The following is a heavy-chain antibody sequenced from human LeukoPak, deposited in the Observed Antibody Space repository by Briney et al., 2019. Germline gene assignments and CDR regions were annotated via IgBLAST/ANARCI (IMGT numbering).Heavy chain of an antibody. CDR2: ISSNGGST. J-gene: IGHJ4*02. V-gene: IGHV3-64*01. CDR3: ARGEGYCSSTSCQDFDY. Sequence: GVSLRLSCAASGFTFSSYAMHWVRQAPGKGLEYVSAISSNGGSTYYANSVKGRFTISRDNSKNTLYLQMGSLRAEDMAVYYCARGEGYCSSTSCQDFDYWGQGTLVTVSS. CDR1: GFTFSSYA. D-gene: IGHD2-2*01.